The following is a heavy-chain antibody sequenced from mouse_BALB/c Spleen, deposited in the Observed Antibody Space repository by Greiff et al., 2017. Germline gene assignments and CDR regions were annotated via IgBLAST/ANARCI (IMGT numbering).Heavy chain of an antibody. V-gene: IGHV3-8*02. Sequence: EVKVVESGPSLVKPSQTLSLTCSVTGDSITSGYWNWIRKFPGNKLEYMGYISYSGSTYYNPSLKSRISITRDTSKNQYYLQLNSVTTEDTATYYCARFTTVVDWYFDVWGAGTTVTVSS. D-gene: IGHD1-1*01. J-gene: IGHJ1*01. CDR2: ISYSGST. CDR1: GDSITSGY. CDR3: ARFTTVVDWYFDV.